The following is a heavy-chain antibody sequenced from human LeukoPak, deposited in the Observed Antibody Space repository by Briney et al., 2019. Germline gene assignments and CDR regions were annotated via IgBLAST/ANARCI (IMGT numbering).Heavy chain of an antibody. D-gene: IGHD6-13*01. CDR2: IKQDGSEK. CDR1: GFTFSSYW. Sequence: GGSLRLSCAASGFTFSSYWMSWVRQAPGKGLEWVANIKQDGSEKYYVDSVKGRFTISRDNAKNSLYLQMNSLRAEDTAVYYCARYWYSSSHRGNVDPWGQGTLVTVSS. V-gene: IGHV3-7*01. J-gene: IGHJ5*02. CDR3: ARYWYSSSHRGNVDP.